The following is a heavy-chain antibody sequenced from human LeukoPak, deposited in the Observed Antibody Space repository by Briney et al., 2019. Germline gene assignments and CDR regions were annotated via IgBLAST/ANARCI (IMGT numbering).Heavy chain of an antibody. V-gene: IGHV3-30*04. CDR1: GFTFSNYA. CDR2: ISYDGSNK. CDR3: ASNYGSGSYYNGIDY. Sequence: GRSLRLSCAASGFTFSNYAMHWVRQAPGKGLEWVAVISYDGSNKHYADSVKGRFTISRDNAKNSLYLQMNSLRAEDTALYYCASNYGSGSYYNGIDYWGQGILVTVSS. D-gene: IGHD3-10*01. J-gene: IGHJ4*02.